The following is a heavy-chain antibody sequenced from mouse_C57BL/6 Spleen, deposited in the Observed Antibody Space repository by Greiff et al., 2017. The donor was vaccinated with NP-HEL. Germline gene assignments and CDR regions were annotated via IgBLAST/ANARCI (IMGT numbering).Heavy chain of an antibody. V-gene: IGHV1-52*01. CDR3: ARSGYLDY. CDR2: IDPSDSET. J-gene: IGHJ2*01. Sequence: VQLQQPLADLVRPGSSVKLSCKASGYTFTSYWMHWVKQRPIQGLEWIGNIDPSDSETTYNQKFKDKATLTVDKSSSTAYMQLSSLTSEDSAVYYCARSGYLDYWGQGTTLTVSS. CDR1: GYTFTSYW. D-gene: IGHD2-2*01.